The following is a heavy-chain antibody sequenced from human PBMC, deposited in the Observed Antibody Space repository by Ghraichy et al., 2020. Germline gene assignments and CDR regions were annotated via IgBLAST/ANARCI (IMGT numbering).Heavy chain of an antibody. CDR1: GGSFSGYY. J-gene: IGHJ4*02. CDR3: ARRETGIYDYIWGSYRAFDY. CDR2: INHSGST. Sequence: SETLSLTCAVYGGSFSGYYWSWIRQPPGKGLEWIGEINHSGSTNYNPSLKSRVTISVDTSKNQFSLKLSSVTAADTAVYYCARRETGIYDYIWGSYRAFDYWGQGTLVTVSS. V-gene: IGHV4-34*01. D-gene: IGHD3-16*02.